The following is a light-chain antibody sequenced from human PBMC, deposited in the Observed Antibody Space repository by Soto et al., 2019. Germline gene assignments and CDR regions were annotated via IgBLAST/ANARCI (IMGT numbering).Light chain of an antibody. V-gene: IGKV3-15*01. Sequence: EIVMPQSPATLSVSPGERATLSCRASQSVSSNLAWYQHKPCQAPRLLIYGASTRATGIPARFSDSGSGTEFTLTISSLQSEDFAVYYCQQYNNWPWTFGQGTKVEIK. CDR3: QQYNNWPWT. CDR2: GAS. J-gene: IGKJ1*01. CDR1: QSVSSN.